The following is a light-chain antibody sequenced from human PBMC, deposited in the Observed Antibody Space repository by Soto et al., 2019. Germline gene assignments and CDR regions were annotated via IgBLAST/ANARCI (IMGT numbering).Light chain of an antibody. J-gene: IGKJ1*01. CDR1: QTITNW. CDR3: QHYVTSLTT. V-gene: IGKV1-5*01. CDR2: DAS. Sequence: DIQMTQSPSILSASVGDRVTITCRSSQTITNWLAWYQQKPGKAPRLLIYDASSLESWVPSRFSGSGSGTDFTLTISRLEPEDFAVYYCQHYVTSLTTFGQGTKVDIK.